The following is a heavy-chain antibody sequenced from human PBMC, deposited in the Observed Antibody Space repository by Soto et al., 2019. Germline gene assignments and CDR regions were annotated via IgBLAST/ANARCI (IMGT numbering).Heavy chain of an antibody. Sequence: GGSLRLSCAASGFSFSSYAMSWVRQAPGKGLEWVSAISGSGGSTYYADSVKGRFTISRDNSKKTLYLQMNSLRAEDTAVYYCARSYYGSENFIYYYYGMDVWGQGTTVTVSS. D-gene: IGHD3-10*01. CDR3: ARSYYGSENFIYYYYGMDV. CDR2: ISGSGGST. CDR1: GFSFSSYA. V-gene: IGHV3-23*01. J-gene: IGHJ6*02.